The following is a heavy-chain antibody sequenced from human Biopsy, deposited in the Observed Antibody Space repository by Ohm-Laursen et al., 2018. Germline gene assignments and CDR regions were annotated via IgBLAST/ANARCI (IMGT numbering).Heavy chain of an antibody. D-gene: IGHD3-3*01. V-gene: IGHV4-59*01. Sequence: GTLSLTYSVSGGSIISYYWTWIRQPPGKGLEWIGHVYNGGITNYNPSLKSRVTISKDTSKNRFSLQVNSVTAADTAVYYCARTPRDSFWSGSYKRGLWFDPWGQGTLVIVSS. J-gene: IGHJ5*02. CDR3: ARTPRDSFWSGSYKRGLWFDP. CDR2: VYNGGIT. CDR1: GGSIISYY.